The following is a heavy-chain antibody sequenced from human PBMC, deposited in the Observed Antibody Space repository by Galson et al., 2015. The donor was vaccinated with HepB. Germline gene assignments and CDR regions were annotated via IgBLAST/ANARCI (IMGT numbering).Heavy chain of an antibody. CDR2: ITSSTNYI. Sequence: SLRLSCAASGFTFSSFSMNWVRQAPGKGLEWVSSITSSTNYIYYTDSVKGRFTISRDNAKNSLWLQMNSLRAEDTAVYYCARGWPKVSFDFWGQGTLVTVSS. V-gene: IGHV3-21*01. CDR1: GFTFSSFS. CDR3: ARGWPKVSFDF. J-gene: IGHJ4*02.